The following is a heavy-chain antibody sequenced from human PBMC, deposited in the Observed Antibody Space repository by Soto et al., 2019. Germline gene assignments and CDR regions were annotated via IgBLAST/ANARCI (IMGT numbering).Heavy chain of an antibody. CDR3: ARGVLELRAGGLDY. Sequence: PSETLSLTCAVYGVSFSGYYWSWIRQPPGKGLEWIGEINHSGSTNYNPSLKSRVTISVDTSKNQFSLKLSSVTAADTAVYYCARGVLELRAGGLDYWGQGTLVTVSS. V-gene: IGHV4-34*01. D-gene: IGHD1-7*01. J-gene: IGHJ4*02. CDR1: GVSFSGYY. CDR2: INHSGST.